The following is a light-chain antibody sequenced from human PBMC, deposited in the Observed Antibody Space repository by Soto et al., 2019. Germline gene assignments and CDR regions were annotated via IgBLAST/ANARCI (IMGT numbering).Light chain of an antibody. CDR3: CSYAGSNTDVV. CDR1: SSDDGTYKL. J-gene: IGLJ2*01. V-gene: IGLV2-23*01. CDR2: EDN. Sequence: QSALTQPASVSGSPGQSITISCTGTSSDDGTYKLVSWYQQHPGKAPKLMIYEDNKRPSGVSNRISGSKTDNTASLTISGLQAEDEADYYCCSYAGSNTDVVFGGGTKLTVL.